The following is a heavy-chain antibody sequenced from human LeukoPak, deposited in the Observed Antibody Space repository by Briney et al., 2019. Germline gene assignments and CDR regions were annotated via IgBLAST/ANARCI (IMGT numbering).Heavy chain of an antibody. J-gene: IGHJ4*02. Sequence: PSETLSLTCTVSGGSISSYYWSWIRHPPGRRLEWIGHIYYSGSTNYSPSLKSRVTISVETSKNQFSRKLSSVTAADTAVYHCASRSSIWSGYQDTLYYFDSWGQGTLVTVSS. CDR2: IYYSGST. CDR1: GGSISSYY. D-gene: IGHD3-3*01. CDR3: ASRSSIWSGYQDTLYYFDS. V-gene: IGHV4-59*01.